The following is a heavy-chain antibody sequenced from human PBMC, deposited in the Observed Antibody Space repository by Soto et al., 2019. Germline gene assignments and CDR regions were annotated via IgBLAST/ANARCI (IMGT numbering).Heavy chain of an antibody. CDR3: AKLSDMYVVVIHCDY. D-gene: IGHD3-22*01. V-gene: IGHV3-23*01. CDR1: GFTFSSYA. J-gene: IGHJ4*02. CDR2: ISGSGGTT. Sequence: EVQLLESGGGLVQPGGSLRLSCAASGFTFSSYAMSWVRQVPGRGLEWVSGISGSGGTTDLADSVKGRFTISRDNSKNTLSLYMSSLRAEDTAVYYCAKLSDMYVVVIHCDYWGQGTLVTVSS.